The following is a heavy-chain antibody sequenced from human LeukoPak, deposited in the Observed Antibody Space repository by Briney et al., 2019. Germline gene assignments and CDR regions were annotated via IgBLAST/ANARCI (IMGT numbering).Heavy chain of an antibody. Sequence: SETLSLTCAVYGGSFSGYYWSWIRQPPGKGLEWIGEINHSGSPNYNPSLKGRVSISVDSSKKQFSLKLNSVTAADTAVYYCAREADFGEDDSAFDIWGQGTMVSVSS. CDR1: GGSFSGYY. CDR3: AREADFGEDDSAFDI. D-gene: IGHD4-17*01. J-gene: IGHJ3*02. V-gene: IGHV4-34*01. CDR2: INHSGSP.